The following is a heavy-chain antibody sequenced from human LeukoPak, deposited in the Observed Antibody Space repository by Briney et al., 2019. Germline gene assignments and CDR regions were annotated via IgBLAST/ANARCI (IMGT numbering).Heavy chain of an antibody. V-gene: IGHV4-34*01. Sequence: SETRSLTCAVYGGSFSGYYWSWIRQPPGKGLEWIGEINHSGSTNYNPSLKSRVTISVDTSKNQFSLKLSSVTAADTAVYYCARGGEDTAMSLDYWGQGTLVTVSS. CDR3: ARGGEDTAMSLDY. CDR1: GGSFSGYY. J-gene: IGHJ4*02. D-gene: IGHD5-18*01. CDR2: INHSGST.